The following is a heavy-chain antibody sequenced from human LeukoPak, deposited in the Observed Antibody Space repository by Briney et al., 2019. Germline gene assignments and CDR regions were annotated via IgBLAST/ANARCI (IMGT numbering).Heavy chain of an antibody. Sequence: GESLKISCKGSGYSFTSYWIGWVRQMPGKGLEWMGLIYPDDADTRYSPSFQGQVTISADKSIGTAYLQWSSLKASDTAMYYCARLNYGSGSYFGHFDYWGQGTLVTVSS. J-gene: IGHJ4*02. CDR2: IYPDDADT. CDR1: GYSFTSYW. V-gene: IGHV5-51*01. CDR3: ARLNYGSGSYFGHFDY. D-gene: IGHD3-10*01.